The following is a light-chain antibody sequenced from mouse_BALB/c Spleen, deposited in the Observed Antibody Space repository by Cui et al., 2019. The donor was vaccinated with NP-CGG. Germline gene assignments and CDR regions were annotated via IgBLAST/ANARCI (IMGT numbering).Light chain of an antibody. CDR2: GTN. J-gene: IGLJ1*01. CDR1: TGAVTTSNY. CDR3: ALWYSNHWV. V-gene: IGLV1*01. Sequence: AVVPQESALTTSPGETVTLTCRSSTGAVTTSNYANWVQEKPDHLFNGLIGGTNNRAPGVPARFSGSLIGDKAALTITGAQTEDEAIYFCALWYSNHWVFGGGTKLTVL.